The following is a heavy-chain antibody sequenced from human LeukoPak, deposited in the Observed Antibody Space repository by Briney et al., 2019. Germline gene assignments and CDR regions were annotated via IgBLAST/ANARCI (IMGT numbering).Heavy chain of an antibody. CDR3: ARLRVGSSSWYFDY. J-gene: IGHJ4*02. Sequence: PSETLSLTCTVSGGSTSSYYWSWIRQPPGKRLEWIGYNYYSGSTNYNPSLKSRVTISVDTSKNQFSLKLSSVTAADTAVYYCARLRVGSSSWYFDYWGQGTLVTVSS. CDR2: NYYSGST. CDR1: GGSTSSYY. D-gene: IGHD6-13*01. V-gene: IGHV4-59*08.